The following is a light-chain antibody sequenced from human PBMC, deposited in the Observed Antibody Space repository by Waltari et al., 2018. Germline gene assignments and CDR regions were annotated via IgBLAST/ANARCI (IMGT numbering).Light chain of an antibody. CDR1: QSITRY. CDR2: TTS. Sequence: DIQMTQSPSSLSASVGDRVTITCRASQSITRYLNWYQQKPGKAPKLLIYTTSTLQSDIPSRFVGSGSGTDFTLTISSLQPEDFATYYCQQFNDYPWTFGQGTKV. CDR3: QQFNDYPWT. V-gene: IGKV1-39*01. J-gene: IGKJ1*01.